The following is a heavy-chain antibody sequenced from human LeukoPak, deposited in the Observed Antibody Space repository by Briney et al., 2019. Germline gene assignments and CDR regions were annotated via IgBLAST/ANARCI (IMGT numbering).Heavy chain of an antibody. Sequence: GESLQISCKGSGYSFTSYWIGWVRQLPGKGLEWMGIIYPGDSDTRYSPSFQGQVTISADKSISTAYLQWSSLKASDTAMYYCARTRMVRGASNWFDPWGQGTLVTVSS. CDR1: GYSFTSYW. CDR3: ARTRMVRGASNWFDP. V-gene: IGHV5-51*01. J-gene: IGHJ5*02. D-gene: IGHD3-10*01. CDR2: IYPGDSDT.